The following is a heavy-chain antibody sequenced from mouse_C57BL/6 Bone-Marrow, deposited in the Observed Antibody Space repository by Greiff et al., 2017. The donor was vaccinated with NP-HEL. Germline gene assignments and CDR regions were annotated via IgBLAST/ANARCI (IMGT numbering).Heavy chain of an antibody. Sequence: VQLQQSGPELVKPGASVKIPCKASGYTFTDYNMDWVKQSHGKSLEWIGDINPNNGGTIYNQKFKGKATLTVDKSSSTAYMELRSLTSEDTAVYYCARSGAAHYYGSRNYAMDYWGQGTSVTVSS. D-gene: IGHD1-1*01. CDR3: ARSGAAHYYGSRNYAMDY. CDR1: GYTFTDYN. V-gene: IGHV1-18*01. J-gene: IGHJ4*01. CDR2: INPNNGGT.